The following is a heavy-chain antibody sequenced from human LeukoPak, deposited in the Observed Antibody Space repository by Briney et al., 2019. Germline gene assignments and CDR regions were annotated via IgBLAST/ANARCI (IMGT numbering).Heavy chain of an antibody. CDR2: IYYSGST. Sequence: SETLSLTCTVSGGSISSGAYYWSWIRQPPGKGLEWIGYIYYSGSTNYNPSLKSRVTISVDTSKNQFSLKLSSVTAADTAVYYCASYSYYYDSSGYFDYWGQGTLVTVSS. J-gene: IGHJ4*02. CDR3: ASYSYYYDSSGYFDY. CDR1: GGSISSGAYY. V-gene: IGHV4-61*08. D-gene: IGHD3-22*01.